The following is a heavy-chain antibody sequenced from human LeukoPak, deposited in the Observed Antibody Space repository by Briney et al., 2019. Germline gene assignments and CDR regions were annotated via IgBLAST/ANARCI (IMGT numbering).Heavy chain of an antibody. CDR2: INPKSGGT. V-gene: IGHV1-2*02. Sequence: ASVKVSCKASGYTFTGYYMHWVRQAPGQGLEWMGWINPKSGGTNYAQKFQGRVTMTSDTSISTAYMELSRLRSDDTAVYYCARELSVAGENAFEYWGQGTLVTVSS. J-gene: IGHJ4*02. CDR3: ARELSVAGENAFEY. D-gene: IGHD6-19*01. CDR1: GYTFTGYY.